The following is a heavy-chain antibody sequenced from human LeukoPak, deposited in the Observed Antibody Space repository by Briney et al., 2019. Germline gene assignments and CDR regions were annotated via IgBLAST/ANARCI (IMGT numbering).Heavy chain of an antibody. CDR2: ISGSGGST. V-gene: IGHV3-23*01. CDR1: GFTFSSYA. D-gene: IGHD5-12*01. J-gene: IGHJ6*02. CDR3: ARGRYEISAAMDV. Sequence: GGSLRLSCAASGFTFSSYAMSWVRQAPGKGLEWVSAISGSGGSTYYADSVKGRFTISRDNSKNTLYLQMNSLRAEDTAVYYCARGRYEISAAMDVWGQGTTVTVSS.